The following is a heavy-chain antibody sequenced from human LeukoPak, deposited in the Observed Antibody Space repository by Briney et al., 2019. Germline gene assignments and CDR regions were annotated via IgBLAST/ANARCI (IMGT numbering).Heavy chain of an antibody. CDR2: ISGSGGST. CDR3: AKGRGQQLVLDC. V-gene: IGHV3-23*01. D-gene: IGHD6-13*01. CDR1: GFILSSYA. J-gene: IGHJ4*02. Sequence: GGSLRLSCAASGFILSSYAMSWVRQAPGKGLEWVSGISGSGGSTYYEDSVKGRFTISRDNSKNTLYLQMNSLRAEDTAVYYCAKGRGQQLVLDCWGQGTLVPVSS.